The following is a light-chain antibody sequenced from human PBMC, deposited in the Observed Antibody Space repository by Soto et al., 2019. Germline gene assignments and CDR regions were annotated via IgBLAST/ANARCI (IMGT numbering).Light chain of an antibody. J-gene: IGLJ3*02. CDR2: EDN. V-gene: IGLV6-57*03. Sequence: NFMLTQPHSVSESPAKTVTISCTRSSGSIASNYVQWYQQRPGSAPTTVIYEDNQRPSGVPDRFSGSIDSSSNSASLTISGLKTEDEADYYCQSYDSSNRGVFGGGTTLTVL. CDR3: QSYDSSNRGV. CDR1: SGSIASNY.